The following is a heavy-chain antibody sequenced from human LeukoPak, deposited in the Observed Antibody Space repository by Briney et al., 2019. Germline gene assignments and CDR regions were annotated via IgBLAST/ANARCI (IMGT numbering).Heavy chain of an antibody. J-gene: IGHJ4*02. D-gene: IGHD4-17*01. CDR2: IIPILGIA. CDR3: ARSPYGDYAYDY. Sequence: SVKVSCKASGGTFSSYAISWVRQAPGQGLEWMGRIIPILGIANYAQKFRGRVTITADKSTSTAYMELSSLRSEDTAVYYCARSPYGDYAYDYWGQGTLVTVSS. V-gene: IGHV1-69*04. CDR1: GGTFSSYA.